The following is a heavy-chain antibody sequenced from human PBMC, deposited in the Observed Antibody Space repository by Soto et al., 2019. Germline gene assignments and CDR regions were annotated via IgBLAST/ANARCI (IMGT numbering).Heavy chain of an antibody. CDR2: IYPGDSDT. J-gene: IGHJ4*02. Sequence: GESLKISFKGSGYSFTSYLICWVRQMPGKGLEWMGIIYPGDSDTRYSPSFQGQVTISAEKSISTAYLQWSSLKASDTAMYYCARQGMLGQDTSVDYWGQRTLVAVSS. D-gene: IGHD2-15*01. CDR3: ARQGMLGQDTSVDY. V-gene: IGHV5-51*01. CDR1: GYSFTSYL.